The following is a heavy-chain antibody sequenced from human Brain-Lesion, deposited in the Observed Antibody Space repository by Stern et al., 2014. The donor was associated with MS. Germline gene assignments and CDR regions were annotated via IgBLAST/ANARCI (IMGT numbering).Heavy chain of an antibody. D-gene: IGHD3-16*01. Sequence: EVQLVESGGGLVKPGGSLRLSCAASGFNFSSYWMHWGRHFPAQGLFWVSQINRDGSDTSYADSVKGRFSISRDNIRNMLYLRMTSLRAEDTAVYYCARGVGDYWGQGARVTVSS. CDR3: ARGVGDY. J-gene: IGHJ4*02. CDR2: INRDGSDT. V-gene: IGHV3-74*02. CDR1: GFNFSSYW.